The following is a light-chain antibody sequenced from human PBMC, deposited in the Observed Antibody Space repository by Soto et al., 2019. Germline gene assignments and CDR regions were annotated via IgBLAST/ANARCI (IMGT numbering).Light chain of an antibody. J-gene: IGKJ4*01. CDR2: DAA. CDR1: QSVSDF. Sequence: EIVLTQSPGTLSLFPGERATLSCRASQSVSDFLAWYQQKPGQAPRLLIYDAAKRAPGIPARFSGSGSGSDFTLTISSLQPEDIATYYCQQYDNLRLTFGGGTKVEIK. CDR3: QQYDNLRLT. V-gene: IGKV3-11*01.